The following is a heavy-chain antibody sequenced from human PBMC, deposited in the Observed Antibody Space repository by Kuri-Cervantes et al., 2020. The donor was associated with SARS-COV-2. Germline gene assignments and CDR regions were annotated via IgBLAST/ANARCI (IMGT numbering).Heavy chain of an antibody. D-gene: IGHD3-3*01. V-gene: IGHV3-43D*04. CDR1: GFTFDDYA. CDR2: ISWDGGST. Sequence: GEPLKISCAASGFTFDDYAMHWVRQPPRKGLEWVSLISWDGGSTYYADSVKGRFGISRDNSKNSLYLHLNSLRPEDTALYYCAKPHEPGISGSLCPFDFWGQGTMVTVSS. J-gene: IGHJ3*01. CDR3: AKPHEPGISGSLCPFDF.